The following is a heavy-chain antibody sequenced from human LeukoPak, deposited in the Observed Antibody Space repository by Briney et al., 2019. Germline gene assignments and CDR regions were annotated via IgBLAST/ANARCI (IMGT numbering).Heavy chain of an antibody. CDR3: ARRPGYCSSTSCYSGNFFDY. J-gene: IGHJ4*02. V-gene: IGHV4-38-2*01. D-gene: IGHD2-2*02. CDR1: GYSISSGYY. CDR2: IYLSGST. Sequence: PSETLSLTCAVSGYSISSGYYWGWLRQPPGKGLEWIGSIYLSGSTYYNPSLKSRVTISVDTSKNQFSLKLSSVTAADAAVYYCARRPGYCSSTSCYSGNFFDYWGQGTLVTVSS.